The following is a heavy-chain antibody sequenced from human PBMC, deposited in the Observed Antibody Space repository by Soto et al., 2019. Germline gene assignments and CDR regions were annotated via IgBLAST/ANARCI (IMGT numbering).Heavy chain of an antibody. V-gene: IGHV6-1*01. CDR3: AGGRSAAGSSWYDC. D-gene: IGHD6-19*01. J-gene: IGHJ5*01. CDR2: GYFGCKCYN. CDR1: GDSVSSTSAA. Sequence: PSQTLSLTCAISGDSVSSTSAAWNWTRQPPPTGHEWLGRGYFGCKCYNEYAVSVKGRITIIPHTSKNHFSLHLHSRIPEDTAVYYCAGGRSAAGSSWYDCWGQGALVTVSS.